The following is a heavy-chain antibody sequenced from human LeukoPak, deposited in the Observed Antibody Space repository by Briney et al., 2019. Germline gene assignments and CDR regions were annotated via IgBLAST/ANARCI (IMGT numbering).Heavy chain of an antibody. CDR1: RYSISSGYY. J-gene: IGHJ4*02. CDR3: ARHAYGVPMDY. V-gene: IGHV4-38-2*01. Sequence: SETLSLTCAVSRYSISSGYYWGWIRQPPGKGLEWIGSIYHSGSTYYNPSLRSRVTMSVDTSKNQFSLKLTSVTAADTAVYFCARHAYGVPMDYWGQGALVTVSS. D-gene: IGHD4-17*01. CDR2: IYHSGST.